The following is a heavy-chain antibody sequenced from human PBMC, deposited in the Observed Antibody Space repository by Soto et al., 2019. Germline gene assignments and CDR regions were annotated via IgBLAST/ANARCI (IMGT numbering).Heavy chain of an antibody. Sequence: GGSLRLSCAASGFTFSSYAMSWVRQAPGKGLEWVSAISGSGGSTYYADSVKGRFTISRDNSKNTLYLQMNSVRAEDTAVYYCAKEDIALVPAAVRPFDYWGQGTLVTVSS. CDR2: ISGSGGST. J-gene: IGHJ4*02. V-gene: IGHV3-23*01. CDR1: GFTFSSYA. CDR3: AKEDIALVPAAVRPFDY. D-gene: IGHD2-2*01.